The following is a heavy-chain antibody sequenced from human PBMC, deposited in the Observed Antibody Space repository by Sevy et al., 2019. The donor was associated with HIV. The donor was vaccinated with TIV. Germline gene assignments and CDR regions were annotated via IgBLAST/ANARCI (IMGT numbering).Heavy chain of an antibody. CDR2: ISSSSSTI. J-gene: IGHJ6*02. V-gene: IGHV3-48*02. Sequence: GGSLRLSCAASGFTFSSYSMNWVRQAPGKGLEWVSYISSSSSTIYYADSVKGRFTISRDNAKNSLYLQMNSLRDEDKAVYYCARVVGLAYCGGDCYSGGEYYYYGMDVWGQGTTVTVSS. CDR1: GFTFSSYS. D-gene: IGHD2-21*02. CDR3: ARVVGLAYCGGDCYSGGEYYYYGMDV.